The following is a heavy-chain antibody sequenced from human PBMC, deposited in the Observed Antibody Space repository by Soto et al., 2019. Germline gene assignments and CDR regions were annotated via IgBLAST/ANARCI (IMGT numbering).Heavy chain of an antibody. CDR3: ARQSIFGVVIIPWFDP. CDR2: IYYSGST. J-gene: IGHJ5*02. Sequence: PSETLSLTCTVSGGSIRSYYWSWIRQPPGKGLEWIGYIYYSGSTNYNPSLKSRVTISVDTSKNQFSLKLSSVTAADTAVYYCARQSIFGVVIIPWFDPWGQGTLVTVSS. D-gene: IGHD3-3*01. V-gene: IGHV4-59*01. CDR1: GGSIRSYY.